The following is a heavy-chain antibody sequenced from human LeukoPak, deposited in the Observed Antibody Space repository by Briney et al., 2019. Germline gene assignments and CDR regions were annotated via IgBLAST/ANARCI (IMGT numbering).Heavy chain of an antibody. V-gene: IGHV4-38-2*02. D-gene: IGHD1-14*01. CDR1: GYSISSGYY. J-gene: IGHJ4*02. CDR2: IYHSGKT. CDR3: ARGLPGGQPCRYDY. Sequence: SETLSLTCTVSGYSISSGYYWGWIRQPPGKGLEWIGIIYHSGKTYQNPSLKSRVTISADTSRNQFSLKLRSVTAADTAVYYCARGLPGGQPCRYDYWGQGTLVTVSS.